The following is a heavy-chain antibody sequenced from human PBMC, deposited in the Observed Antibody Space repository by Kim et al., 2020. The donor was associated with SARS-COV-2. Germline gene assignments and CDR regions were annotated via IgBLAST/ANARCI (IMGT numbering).Heavy chain of an antibody. CDR3: AKWMAQRGTGRATDY. CDR1: GFTFNTCA. V-gene: IGHV3-23*01. J-gene: IGHJ4*02. CDR2: INGDGTST. D-gene: IGHD5-12*01. Sequence: GGSLRLSCAASGFTFNTCALSWVRQAPGKGLEWVSAINGDGTSTYYADSVKGRFTISRDNSKNTLFLQMNSLGTEDTAVYFCAKWMAQRGTGRATDYWGQGTLVTVSS.